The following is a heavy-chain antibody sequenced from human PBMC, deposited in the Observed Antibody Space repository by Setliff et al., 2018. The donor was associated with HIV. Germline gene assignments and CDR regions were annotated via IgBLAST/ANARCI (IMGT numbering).Heavy chain of an antibody. CDR1: SESIVSYY. CDR2: IHTSGRT. J-gene: IGHJ4*02. V-gene: IGHV4-4*08. CDR3: TGDYNSGSNRFDY. Sequence: SETLSLTCAVSSESIVSYYWNWIRQPPGRGLEWIGYIHTSGRTNYNPSLKSRVPISVDTSKNQFSLKLTSVTAADAAVYYCTGDYNSGSNRFDYWGQGTPVTSPQ. D-gene: IGHD3-10*01.